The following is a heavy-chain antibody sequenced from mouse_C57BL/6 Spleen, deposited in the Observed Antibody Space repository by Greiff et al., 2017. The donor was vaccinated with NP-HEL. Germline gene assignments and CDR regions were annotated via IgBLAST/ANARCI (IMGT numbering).Heavy chain of an antibody. Sequence: QVQLQQPGAELVRPGSSVKLSCKASGYTFTSYWMHWVKQRPIQGLEWIGNIDPSDSETHYNQKFKDKATLTVDKSSSTAYMQLSSLTSEDSAVYYCARSPAQEDYFDYWGQGTTLTVSS. CDR3: ARSPAQEDYFDY. CDR1: GYTFTSYW. V-gene: IGHV1-52*01. J-gene: IGHJ2*01. CDR2: IDPSDSET. D-gene: IGHD3-2*02.